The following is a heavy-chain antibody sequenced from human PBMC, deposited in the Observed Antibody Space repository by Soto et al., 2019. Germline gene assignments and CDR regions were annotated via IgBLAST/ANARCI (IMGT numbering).Heavy chain of an antibody. CDR2: IIPIFGTA. CDR1: GGTFTSYA. J-gene: IGHJ3*02. Sequence: SSVKVACKASGGTFTSYAVSWVRQVPGQGLEWMGGIIPIFGTANYAQKFQGRVTITADESTSTAYMELSSLRSEDTAVYYCASPSPYCTNGVCYRYDAFHIWGQGTMVTISS. D-gene: IGHD2-8*01. V-gene: IGHV1-69*01. CDR3: ASPSPYCTNGVCYRYDAFHI.